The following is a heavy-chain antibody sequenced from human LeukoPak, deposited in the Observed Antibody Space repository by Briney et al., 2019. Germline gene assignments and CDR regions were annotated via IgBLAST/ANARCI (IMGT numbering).Heavy chain of an antibody. CDR1: GFTFSTYA. CDR2: ISYDGSYK. D-gene: IGHD6-19*01. J-gene: IGHJ4*02. V-gene: IGHV3-30*03. Sequence: GGSLRLSCAASGFTFSTYAMHWVRQAPRKELEWVAVISYDGSYKYYADSVKGRFSISRDNSKKTLYLQMSSLRDEDTAVYYCAGVSESGWYYFDYWGQGTLVTVSS. CDR3: AGVSESGWYYFDY.